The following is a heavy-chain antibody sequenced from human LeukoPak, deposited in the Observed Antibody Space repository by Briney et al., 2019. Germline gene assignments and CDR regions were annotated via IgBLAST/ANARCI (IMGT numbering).Heavy chain of an antibody. Sequence: GGSLRLSCAASGFTFSSYSMNWVRQAPGKGLEWVSSISSSSSYIYYADSVKGRFTISRDNAKNSLYLQMNSLRAEDTAVYYCARDYYDSRHNHDYWGQGTLVTVSS. CDR3: ARDYYDSRHNHDY. J-gene: IGHJ4*02. CDR2: ISSSSSYI. V-gene: IGHV3-21*01. D-gene: IGHD3-22*01. CDR1: GFTFSSYS.